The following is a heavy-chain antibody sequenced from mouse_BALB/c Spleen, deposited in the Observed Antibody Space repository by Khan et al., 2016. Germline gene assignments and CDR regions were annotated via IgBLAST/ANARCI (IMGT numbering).Heavy chain of an antibody. CDR3: TRCAYTHFDY. CDR2: IDPANGDT. V-gene: IGHV14-3*02. Sequence: VQLKQSGAELVKPGASVKLSCTASGFNIKDTYMHWMKQRPEQGLEWIGRIDPANGDTKFDPKFQGKATITADTSSNTAYLQLSSLTSEDTAVYYCTRCAYTHFDYWGLGTTLTVSS. J-gene: IGHJ2*01. CDR1: GFNIKDTY.